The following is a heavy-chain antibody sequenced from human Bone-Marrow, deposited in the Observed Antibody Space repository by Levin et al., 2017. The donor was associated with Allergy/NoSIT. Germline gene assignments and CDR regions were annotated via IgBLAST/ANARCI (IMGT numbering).Heavy chain of an antibody. D-gene: IGHD3-10*01. J-gene: IGHJ6*02. V-gene: IGHV1-18*04. CDR3: SRCTLIRGPSTPLRYLFYGLDV. Sequence: MPGGSLRLSCKASGYNFNMYGLTWVRQAPGQGLEWMGWISGYNGDTYYAQKFQGRVTMTTDTSTKTAYMELRSLRSDDTAMYYCSRCTLIRGPSTPLRYLFYGLDVWGQGTTVTVSS. CDR1: GYNFNMYG. CDR2: ISGYNGDT.